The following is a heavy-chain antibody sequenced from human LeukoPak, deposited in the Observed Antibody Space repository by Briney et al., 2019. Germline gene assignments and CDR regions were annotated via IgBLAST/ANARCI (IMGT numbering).Heavy chain of an antibody. D-gene: IGHD3-22*01. CDR2: LSGGDYA. Sequence: PGGSLRLSCVASGFTLRNYAMTWVRQAPGKGLEWVSSLSGGDYAQYADSVKGRFTISRDNAKNSLYLQMNSLRAEDTALYYCAKFSQEYYYDSSGALRSDAFDIWGQGTMVTVSS. J-gene: IGHJ3*02. V-gene: IGHV3-23*01. CDR1: GFTLRNYA. CDR3: AKFSQEYYYDSSGALRSDAFDI.